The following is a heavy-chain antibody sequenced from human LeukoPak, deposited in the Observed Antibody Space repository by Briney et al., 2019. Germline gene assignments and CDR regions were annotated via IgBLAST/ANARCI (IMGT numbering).Heavy chain of an antibody. Sequence: GGSLRLSCAASGFTFSTYVMHWVRQAPGKGLEWVAIISYDGSNKYYADSVKGRFTISRDNSKNTLYLQMNSLRAEDTAVYYCANEHSYYYDSSGYLYYFDYWGQGTLVTVSS. J-gene: IGHJ4*02. CDR1: GFTFSTYV. D-gene: IGHD3-22*01. V-gene: IGHV3-30-3*02. CDR3: ANEHSYYYDSSGYLYYFDY. CDR2: ISYDGSNK.